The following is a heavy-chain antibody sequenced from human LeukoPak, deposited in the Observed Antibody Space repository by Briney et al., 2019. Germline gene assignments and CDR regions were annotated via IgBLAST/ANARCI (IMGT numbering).Heavy chain of an antibody. Sequence: SETLSLTCTVSGGSIGSYYWTWIRQPPGKGLEYIGYIYYTGGTNYNPSLKSRVTISVDTCKNQFSLKLSSVTAADTAVYFCAKYGSSGWVIDYWGQGTLVTVSS. J-gene: IGHJ4*02. CDR3: AKYGSSGWVIDY. CDR1: GGSIGSYY. V-gene: IGHV4-59*08. CDR2: IYYTGGT. D-gene: IGHD6-19*01.